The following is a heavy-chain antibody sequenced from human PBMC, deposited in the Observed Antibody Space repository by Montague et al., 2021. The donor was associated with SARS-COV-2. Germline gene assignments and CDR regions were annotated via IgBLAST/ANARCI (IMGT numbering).Heavy chain of an antibody. J-gene: IGHJ6*02. Sequence: SETLSLTCTVSGGSISSSCYYWGWLRQPPGKGLEWIGCIYYNGSTYYNPSLKRRVTISVDTSKNQFSLKLSSVTAADTAVYYCARDTRIAMLVVVTRYGLGVWGQGTTVTVSS. CDR3: ARDTRIAMLVVVTRYGLGV. D-gene: IGHD3-22*01. CDR1: GGSISSSCYY. CDR2: IYYNGST. V-gene: IGHV4-39*07.